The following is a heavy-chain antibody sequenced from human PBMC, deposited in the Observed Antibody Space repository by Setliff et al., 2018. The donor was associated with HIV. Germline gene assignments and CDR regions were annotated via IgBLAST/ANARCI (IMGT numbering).Heavy chain of an antibody. CDR2: IRYDGSEK. V-gene: IGHV3-30*02. CDR1: GFIFGNFG. D-gene: IGHD3-3*01. CDR3: VKGDNFWTGYSTYFEFDP. Sequence: SLRLSCAASGFIFGNFGLHWVRQAPGEGLEWVTFIRYDGSEKLYADSVRGRFTISRDNSKDKLYLQMNSLRIEDTAIYYCVKGDNFWTGYSTYFEFDPWGQGTLVTVS. J-gene: IGHJ5*02.